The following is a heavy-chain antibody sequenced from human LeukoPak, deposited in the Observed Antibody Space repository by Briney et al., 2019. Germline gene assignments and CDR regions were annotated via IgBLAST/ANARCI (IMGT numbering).Heavy chain of an antibody. CDR3: ARGPAYSSSSGRLDY. J-gene: IGHJ4*02. D-gene: IGHD6-6*01. CDR2: INHSGST. Sequence: SGTLSLTCAVSGGSISSTNWWSWVRQPPGKGLEWIGEINHSGSTNYNPSLKSRVTISVDTSKNQFSLKLSSVTAADTAVYYCARGPAYSSSSGRLDYWGQGTLVTASS. V-gene: IGHV4-4*02. CDR1: GGSISSTNW.